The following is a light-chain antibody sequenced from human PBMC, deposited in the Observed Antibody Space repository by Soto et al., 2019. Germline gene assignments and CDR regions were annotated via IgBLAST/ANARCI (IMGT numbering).Light chain of an antibody. CDR1: QGFNSY. J-gene: IGKJ4*01. Sequence: IQLTQSPSSLSASVGDRVTITCRASQGFNSYLAWYQQKPGKAPKLLIYAASTLQGGVPSRFSGSRSGTDFTLTISSLQPEDFATYYCQQLNSYPSSTFGGGTKVEIK. CDR2: AAS. V-gene: IGKV1-9*01. CDR3: QQLNSYPSST.